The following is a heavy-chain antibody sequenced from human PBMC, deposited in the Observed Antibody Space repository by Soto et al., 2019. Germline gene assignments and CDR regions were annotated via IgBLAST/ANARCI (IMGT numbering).Heavy chain of an antibody. J-gene: IGHJ4*02. CDR3: ALRSMAVVPEY. V-gene: IGHV4-59*01. Sequence: QVQLQESGPGLVKPSETLSLTCAVSGDSISSYYCMCIRQPPGKGLESIGYLYYGRSANYNPSLKSRVTFSVDTSTNQCSLTLSSMTAADTAVYYCALRSMAVVPEYWGQGTLVTVSS. CDR1: GDSISSYY. CDR2: LYYGRSA. D-gene: IGHD3-22*01.